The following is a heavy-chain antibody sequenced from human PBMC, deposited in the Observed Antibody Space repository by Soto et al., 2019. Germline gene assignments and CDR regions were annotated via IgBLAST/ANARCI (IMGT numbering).Heavy chain of an antibody. V-gene: IGHV3-23*01. D-gene: IGHD3-16*01. Sequence: GGSLRLSCAASGFTFSSYAMSWVRQAPGKGLEWVSAISGSGGSTYYADSVKGRFTISRDNSKNTLYLQMNSLRAEDTAVYYCAKGPIMFTFGGATSAPFDPWGQGTLVTVSS. CDR1: GFTFSSYA. J-gene: IGHJ5*02. CDR2: ISGSGGST. CDR3: AKGPIMFTFGGATSAPFDP.